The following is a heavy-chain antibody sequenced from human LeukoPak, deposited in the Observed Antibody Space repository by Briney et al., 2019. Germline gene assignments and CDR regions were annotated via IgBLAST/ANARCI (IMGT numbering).Heavy chain of an antibody. CDR1: GSTFSSHS. Sequence: SVKVSCKASGSTFSSHSFNWVRQAPGQGLEWLGGIIPMSSTTKYAQNFQGRVTITADESTSTAFMELSSLRPEDTAVYYCARPRTYYDSWSGYPPFDYWGQGTLVTVSS. J-gene: IGHJ4*02. D-gene: IGHD3-3*01. CDR3: ARPRTYYDSWSGYPPFDY. V-gene: IGHV1-69*13. CDR2: IIPMSSTT.